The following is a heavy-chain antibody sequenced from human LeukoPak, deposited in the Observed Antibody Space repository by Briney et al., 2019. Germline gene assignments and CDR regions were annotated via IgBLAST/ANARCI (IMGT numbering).Heavy chain of an antibody. V-gene: IGHV3-48*04. J-gene: IGHJ4*02. CDR3: ARVTYYYDSSGYYYAPNFDY. Sequence: GGSLRLSCAASGFTFSSYSMNWVRQAPGKGLEWVSYISSSSTTIYYADSVKGRFTISRDNAKNSLYLQMNSLRAEDTAVYYCARVTYYYDSSGYYYAPNFDYWGQGTLVTVSS. D-gene: IGHD3-22*01. CDR1: GFTFSSYS. CDR2: ISSSSTTI.